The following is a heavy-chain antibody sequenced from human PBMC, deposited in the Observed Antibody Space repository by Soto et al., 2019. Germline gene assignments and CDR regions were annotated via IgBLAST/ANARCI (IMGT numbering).Heavy chain of an antibody. CDR2: INPSGGST. CDR1: GYTFTSYY. V-gene: IGHV1-46*01. Sequence: QVQLVQSGAEVKKPGASVKVSCKASGYTFTSYYMHWVRQAPGQGLEWMGIINPSGGSTSYAQKFPGRVTMTRDTSTSTGYMELSSLRSEDTAVYYCAVHDYGGRVYWYFDLWGRGTLVTVSS. CDR3: AVHDYGGRVYWYFDL. D-gene: IGHD4-17*01. J-gene: IGHJ2*01.